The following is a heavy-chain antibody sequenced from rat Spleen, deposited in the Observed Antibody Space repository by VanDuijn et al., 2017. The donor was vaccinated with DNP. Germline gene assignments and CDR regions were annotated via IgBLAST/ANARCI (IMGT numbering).Heavy chain of an antibody. CDR2: ISYSGST. V-gene: IGHV3-1*01. CDR3: ARGLNYGGYIYSWYFDF. Sequence: EVQLQESGPGLVTPSQSLSLTCSVTGYSITSNYWGWIRKFPENKMEWMGYISYSGSTSYNPSLKSRISITRDTSKNQFFLQLNSVTTEDTATYYCARGLNYGGYIYSWYFDFWGPGTMVTVSS. J-gene: IGHJ1*01. CDR1: GYSITSNY. D-gene: IGHD1-11*01.